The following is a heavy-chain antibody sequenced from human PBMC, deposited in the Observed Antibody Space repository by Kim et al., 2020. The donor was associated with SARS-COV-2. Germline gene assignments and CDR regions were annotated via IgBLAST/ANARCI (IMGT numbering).Heavy chain of an antibody. CDR2: IYYTGDS. Sequence: SETLSLTCTVSGGSLSNGGYYWSWIRQHPGKGLQWIGYIYYTGDSYYNPSLKSRVSISVDTSKNQLSLRLSSVTVADTAVYFCVRTYSSSSHFDLWGRGT. J-gene: IGHJ4*02. V-gene: IGHV4-31*03. CDR3: VRTYSSSSHFDL. CDR1: GGSLSNGGYY. D-gene: IGHD6-6*01.